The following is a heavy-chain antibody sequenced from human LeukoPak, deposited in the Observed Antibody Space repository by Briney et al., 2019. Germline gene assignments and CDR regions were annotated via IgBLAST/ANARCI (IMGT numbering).Heavy chain of an antibody. Sequence: SETLSLTCAVYGGSFSGYYWSWIRQPPGKGLEWIGEINHSGSTNYNPSLKSRVTISVDTSKNQFSLKLSSVTAADTAVCYCARGSYDSSGYANWYFDLWGRGTLVTVSS. D-gene: IGHD3-22*01. CDR2: INHSGST. CDR1: GGSFSGYY. J-gene: IGHJ2*01. CDR3: ARGSYDSSGYANWYFDL. V-gene: IGHV4-34*01.